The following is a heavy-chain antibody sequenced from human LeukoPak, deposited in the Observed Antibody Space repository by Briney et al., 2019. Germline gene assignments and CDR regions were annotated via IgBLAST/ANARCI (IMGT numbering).Heavy chain of an antibody. CDR3: AKRTGDDWRESEYFQH. CDR2: ISGSGGST. D-gene: IGHD3-3*01. CDR1: GFTFSSYA. Sequence: PGASLRLSCAASGFTFSSYAMSWVRQAPGKGLEWDSAISGSGGSTYYADSVKGRFTISRDNSKNTLYLQMNSLRAEDTAVYYCAKRTGDDWRESEYFQHWGQGTLVTVSS. J-gene: IGHJ1*01. V-gene: IGHV3-23*01.